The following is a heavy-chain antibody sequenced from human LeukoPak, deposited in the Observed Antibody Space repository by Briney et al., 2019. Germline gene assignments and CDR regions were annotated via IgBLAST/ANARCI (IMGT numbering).Heavy chain of an antibody. J-gene: IGHJ4*02. V-gene: IGHV1-2*02. D-gene: IGHD3-22*01. CDR1: GYTFTGYY. CDR3: ARDPYYYDSSGPQPFDY. Sequence: ASVKVSCKASGYTFTGYYMHWVRQAPGQGLEWMGWINPNSGGTNYAQKFQGRVTMTRDTSISTAYMELNRLRSDDTAVYYCARDPYYYDSSGPQPFDYWGQGTLVTISS. CDR2: INPNSGGT.